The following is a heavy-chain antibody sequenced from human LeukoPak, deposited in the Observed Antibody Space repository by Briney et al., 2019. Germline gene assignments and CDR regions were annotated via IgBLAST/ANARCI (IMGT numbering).Heavy chain of an antibody. Sequence: ASVKVSCKASGYTFTDYYIHWMRQAPGQGLEWMGWINPKRGVTTYAQKFQGRVTMTRDTSITTAYMELTRLRSDETTIYYCARERNYGDYGNAFDVWGQRTKVTVSS. CDR1: GYTFTDYY. CDR3: ARERNYGDYGNAFDV. J-gene: IGHJ3*01. CDR2: INPKRGVT. D-gene: IGHD4-17*01. V-gene: IGHV1-2*02.